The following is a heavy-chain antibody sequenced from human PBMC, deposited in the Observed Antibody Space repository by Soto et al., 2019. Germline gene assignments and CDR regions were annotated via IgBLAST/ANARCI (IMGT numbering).Heavy chain of an antibody. CDR1: GFTFSSYS. CDR3: ARVGYCSGGSCYPRFDY. CDR2: ISSSSSYI. V-gene: IGHV3-21*01. J-gene: IGHJ4*02. Sequence: EVQLVESGGGLVKPGGSLRLSCAASGFTFSSYSMNWVRQAPGKGLEWVSSISSSSSYIYYADSVKGRFTISRDNAKNSLYLQMNSLRAEDTAVYYCARVGYCSGGSCYPRFDYWGQGTLVTVSS. D-gene: IGHD2-15*01.